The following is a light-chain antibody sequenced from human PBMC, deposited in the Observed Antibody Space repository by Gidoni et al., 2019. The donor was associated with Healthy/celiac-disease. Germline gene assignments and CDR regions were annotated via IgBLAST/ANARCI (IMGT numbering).Light chain of an antibody. CDR1: SSDVGGYNY. CDR2: DVS. J-gene: IGLJ1*01. V-gene: IGLV2-11*01. CDR3: CSYAGSYTYV. Sequence: QSALTQPRSVSGSPGQPVTMPCTGTSSDVGGYNYVSWYQQHPGKAPKLMIYDVSKRPSGVPDRFSGSKSGNTASLTISGLQAEDEADYYCCSYAGSYTYVFGTGTKVTVL.